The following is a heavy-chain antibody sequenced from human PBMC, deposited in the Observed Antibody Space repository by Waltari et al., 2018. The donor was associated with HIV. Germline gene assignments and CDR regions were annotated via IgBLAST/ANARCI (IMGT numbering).Heavy chain of an antibody. CDR3: ARDRSPIQDYSLDV. J-gene: IGHJ6*02. V-gene: IGHV1-46*01. CDR2: IAPGAPTT. Sequence: VRLEQSGPEVKEPGYSVIVSCKTAGVVLTSYYIHEVRQGPGQGFECMGTIAPGAPTTRFAHRFLPRMKLTRDVSTSTAYMEMTRLTFGDTAIYYCARDRSPIQDYSLDVWGQGTTVVVS. CDR1: GVVLTSYY. D-gene: IGHD2-21*01.